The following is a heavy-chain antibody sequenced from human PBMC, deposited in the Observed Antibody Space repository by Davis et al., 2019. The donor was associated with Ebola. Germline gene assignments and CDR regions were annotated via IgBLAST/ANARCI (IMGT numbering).Heavy chain of an antibody. V-gene: IGHV3-48*03. Sequence: GESLKISCAAFGFTFSKYEINWVRQAPGKGLEWVSHISSSGSTTYYADSVKGRFTISRDNAKNSLYLQMNSLRVEDTAVYYCARRAARSRGDGFDIWGQGTMVTVSS. CDR1: GFTFSKYE. CDR3: ARRAARSRGDGFDI. J-gene: IGHJ3*02. D-gene: IGHD6-6*01. CDR2: ISSSGSTT.